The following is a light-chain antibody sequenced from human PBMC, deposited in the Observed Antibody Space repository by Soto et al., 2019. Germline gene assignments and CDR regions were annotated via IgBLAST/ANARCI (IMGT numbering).Light chain of an antibody. Sequence: EIVMTQSPVTLSVSPGERATLSCRASQSVSSNLAWYQQKPGQAPRLLNYGASTRATGIPDRFSGSGSGTEFTLTISSLQSEDSAVYYCQQCTNWPRTFGQGTKVEIK. V-gene: IGKV3-15*01. CDR2: GAS. CDR1: QSVSSN. J-gene: IGKJ1*01. CDR3: QQCTNWPRT.